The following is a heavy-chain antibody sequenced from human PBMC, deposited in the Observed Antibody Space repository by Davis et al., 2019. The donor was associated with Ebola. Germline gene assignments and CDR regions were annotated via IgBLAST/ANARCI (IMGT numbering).Heavy chain of an antibody. V-gene: IGHV3-33*01. CDR2: IWYDGSNK. CDR1: GFTFSSYG. D-gene: IGHD6-13*01. Sequence: GESLKISCAASGFTFSSYGMHWVRQAPGKGLEWVAVIWYDGSNKYYADSVKGRFTISRDNSKNTLYLQMNSLRAEDTAVYYCARDSSSWYTPMVDGMDVWGQGTTVTVPS. CDR3: ARDSSSWYTPMVDGMDV. J-gene: IGHJ6*02.